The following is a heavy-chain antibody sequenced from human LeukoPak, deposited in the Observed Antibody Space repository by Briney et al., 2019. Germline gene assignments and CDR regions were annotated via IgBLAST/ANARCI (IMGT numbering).Heavy chain of an antibody. J-gene: IGHJ3*02. CDR2: VYYSGST. Sequence: SETLSLTCTVSGGSISTYYWSWIRQPPGEGLEWIGYVYYSGSTSYNPSLRSRVSISVDTSKNQLSLKLSSVTDADSAVYYCARGDCSSTSCFYYDAFDIWGQGTMVTVSS. V-gene: IGHV4-59*01. CDR3: ARGDCSSTSCFYYDAFDI. D-gene: IGHD2-2*01. CDR1: GGSISTYY.